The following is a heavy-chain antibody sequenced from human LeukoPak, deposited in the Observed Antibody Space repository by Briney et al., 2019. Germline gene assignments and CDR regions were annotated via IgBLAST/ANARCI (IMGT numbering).Heavy chain of an antibody. J-gene: IGHJ6*02. V-gene: IGHV1-69*13. CDR1: GGTFSSYG. CDR2: IIPIFGTA. Sequence: SVKVSCKASGGTFSSYGISWVRQAPGQGLEWMGEIIPIFGTANYAQKFQGRVTITADESTSTAYMELSSLRSEDTAVYYCARANGDYSWSGGMDVWGQGTTVTVS. D-gene: IGHD4-17*01. CDR3: ARANGDYSWSGGMDV.